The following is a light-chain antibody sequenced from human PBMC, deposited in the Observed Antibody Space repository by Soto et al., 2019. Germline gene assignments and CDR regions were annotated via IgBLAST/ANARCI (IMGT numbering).Light chain of an antibody. Sequence: QSVLTQPPSASGTPGQRVTISCSGSSSNIGSNYVYWYQQFPGTAPKLLIYRNNQRPSGVPDRFSGSKSGTSASLAISGLRSEDEADYYCAAWDDSLSAYVVFGGGTKVT. J-gene: IGLJ2*01. CDR2: RNN. CDR1: SSNIGSNY. V-gene: IGLV1-47*01. CDR3: AAWDDSLSAYVV.